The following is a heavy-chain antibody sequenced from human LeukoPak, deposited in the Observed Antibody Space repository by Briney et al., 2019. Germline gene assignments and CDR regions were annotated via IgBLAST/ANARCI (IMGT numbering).Heavy chain of an antibody. CDR1: GFTFSSYA. CDR3: ARDRSVIPEDNFDY. J-gene: IGHJ4*02. Sequence: GGSLRLSCAASGFTFSSYAMHWVRQAPGKGLEWVAVISYDGSNKYYADSVKGRFTISRDNSKNTLYLQMNSLRAEDTAVYYCARDRSVIPEDNFDYWGQGTLVTVSS. V-gene: IGHV3-30-3*01. CDR2: ISYDGSNK. D-gene: IGHD2/OR15-2a*01.